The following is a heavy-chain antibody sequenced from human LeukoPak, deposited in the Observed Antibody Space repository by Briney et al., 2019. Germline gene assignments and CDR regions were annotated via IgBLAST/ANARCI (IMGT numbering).Heavy chain of an antibody. CDR3: AKETQRYSSSWYWFDY. D-gene: IGHD6-13*01. V-gene: IGHV3-30*04. CDR2: VANDEKTI. CDR1: GFTFTGHS. Sequence: GRSLRLSCVASGFTFTGHSMHWVRQAPGKGLEWVAVVANDEKTIFYADSLKGRFTVSRDNSKNTVYLQMNSLRAEDTAVYYCAKETQRYSSSWYWFDYWGQGTLVTVSS. J-gene: IGHJ4*02.